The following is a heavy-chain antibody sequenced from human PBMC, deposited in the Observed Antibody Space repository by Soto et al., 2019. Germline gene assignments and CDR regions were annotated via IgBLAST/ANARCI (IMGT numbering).Heavy chain of an antibody. CDR2: ISGSGGST. D-gene: IGHD3-16*02. Sequence: GGSLRLSCAASGFTFSSYAMSWVRQAPGKGLEWVSAISGSGGSTYYADSVKGRFTISRDNSKNTLYLQMNSLRAEDTAVYYCANQPRIWGSYRFDYWGQGTLVTVSS. CDR3: ANQPRIWGSYRFDY. J-gene: IGHJ4*02. CDR1: GFTFSSYA. V-gene: IGHV3-23*01.